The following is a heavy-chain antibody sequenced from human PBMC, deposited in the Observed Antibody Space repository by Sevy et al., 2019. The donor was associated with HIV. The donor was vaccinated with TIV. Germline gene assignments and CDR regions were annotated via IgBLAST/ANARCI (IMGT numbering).Heavy chain of an antibody. Sequence: GGSLRLSCTASGFTFSSYDMNWVRQAPGKGLEWVSKISGSGSSIYYANSVKGRFTISRDNAKNSLHLQMNSLRAEDTAVYYCTRNGGAFDNGFDPWGQGTLVTVSS. D-gene: IGHD2-8*01. CDR3: TRNGGAFDNGFDP. V-gene: IGHV3-48*03. CDR1: GFTFSSYD. J-gene: IGHJ5*02. CDR2: ISGSGSSI.